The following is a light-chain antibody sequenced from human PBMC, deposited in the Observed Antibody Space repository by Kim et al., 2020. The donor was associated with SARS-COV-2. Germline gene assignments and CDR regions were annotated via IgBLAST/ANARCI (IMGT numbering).Light chain of an antibody. CDR2: GAS. Sequence: SLSPGERATVSCRASQSISSSLACYQQKPGQAPRVLIYGASARATGVPARFSGSGSGTEFTLTISNLQSEDFAVYYCQQYAYWRAFGQGTRLEIK. J-gene: IGKJ5*01. CDR3: QQYAYWRA. V-gene: IGKV3-15*01. CDR1: QSISSS.